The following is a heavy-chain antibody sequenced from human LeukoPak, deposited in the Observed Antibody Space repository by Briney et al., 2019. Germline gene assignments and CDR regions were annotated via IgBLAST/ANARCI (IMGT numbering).Heavy chain of an antibody. V-gene: IGHV3-74*01. Sequence: GGSLRLFCAASGFTFSSYWVRWVRQARGEGLVWVSRINSDGSSTSYADSVKGRFTISRDNAKNTLYLQMNSLRAEDTAVYYCAREHGYYYTAAAFDIWGQGTMVTVSS. CDR1: GFTFSSYW. CDR2: INSDGSST. CDR3: AREHGYYYTAAAFDI. D-gene: IGHD3-22*01. J-gene: IGHJ3*02.